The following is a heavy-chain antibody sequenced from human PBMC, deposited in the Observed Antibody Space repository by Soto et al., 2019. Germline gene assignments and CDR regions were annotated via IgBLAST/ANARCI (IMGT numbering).Heavy chain of an antibody. CDR1: GFTFSSYG. Sequence: QVQLVESGGGVVQPGRSLRLSCAASGFTFSSYGMHWVRQAPGKGLEWVAVISYDGSNKYYADSVKGRFTISRDNSKNTLYLQMNSLRAEYTAVYYCAKGEILLPSCDILGQGTMVTVSS. D-gene: IGHD1-26*01. V-gene: IGHV3-30*18. CDR3: AKGEILLPSCDI. CDR2: ISYDGSNK. J-gene: IGHJ3*02.